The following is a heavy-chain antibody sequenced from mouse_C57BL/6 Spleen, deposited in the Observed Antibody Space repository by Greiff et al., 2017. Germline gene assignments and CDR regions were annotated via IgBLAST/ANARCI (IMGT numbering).Heavy chain of an antibody. CDR1: GYTFTSYW. V-gene: IGHV1-64*01. CDR2: IHPNSGST. D-gene: IGHD1-1*01. J-gene: IGHJ2*01. CDR3: AREEDYYGPDY. Sequence: QVQLQQPGAELVKPGASVKLSCKASGYTFTSYWMHWVKQRPGQGLEWIGMIHPNSGSTNYNEKFKSKATLTVDKSSSTAYMQLSSLTSEDSAVYYCAREEDYYGPDYWGQGTTLTVSS.